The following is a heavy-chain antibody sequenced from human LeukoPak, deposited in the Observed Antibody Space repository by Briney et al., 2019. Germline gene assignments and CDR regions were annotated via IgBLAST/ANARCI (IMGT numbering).Heavy chain of an antibody. Sequence: ASVKDSCKASGYTFTSYAMNWVRQAPGQGLEWMGWINTNTGNPTYAQGFTGRFVFSLDTSVSTAYLQISSLKAEDTAVYYCARDQGAPQDRAFDIWGQGTMVTVSS. CDR1: GYTFTSYA. CDR3: ARDQGAPQDRAFDI. V-gene: IGHV7-4-1*02. D-gene: IGHD1-26*01. CDR2: INTNTGNP. J-gene: IGHJ3*02.